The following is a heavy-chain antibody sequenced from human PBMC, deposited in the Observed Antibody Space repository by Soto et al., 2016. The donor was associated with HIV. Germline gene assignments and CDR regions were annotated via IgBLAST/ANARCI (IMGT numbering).Heavy chain of an antibody. CDR3: ARPSCTGGVCPVDV. Sequence: QVQLQQWGAGLLKPSETLSLTCAVYGGSFSGYYWTWIRQSPGKGLEWIGEVNHSGNTKYNPSLKSRATITVVTSKNQFSLKLSSVTAADTAVYYCARPSCTGGVCPVDVWGKGPRSPSPQ. CDR1: GGSFSGYY. J-gene: IGHJ6*04. V-gene: IGHV4-34*02. CDR2: VNHSGNT. D-gene: IGHD2-8*02.